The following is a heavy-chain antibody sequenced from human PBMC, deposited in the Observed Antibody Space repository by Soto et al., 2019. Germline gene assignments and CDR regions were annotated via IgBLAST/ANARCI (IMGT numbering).Heavy chain of an antibody. CDR2: IIPIFGTA. V-gene: IGHV1-69*01. D-gene: IGHD2-2*01. CDR3: ARGAVVPAATHYYYYYGMDV. Sequence: QVQLVQSGAEVKKPGSSVKVSCKASGGTFSSYAISWVRQAPGQGLEWMGGIIPIFGTANYAHKFQGRVTITADQSTSTAYMELSSLRSEDTAVYYCARGAVVPAATHYYYYYGMDVWGQGTTVTVSS. J-gene: IGHJ6*02. CDR1: GGTFSSYA.